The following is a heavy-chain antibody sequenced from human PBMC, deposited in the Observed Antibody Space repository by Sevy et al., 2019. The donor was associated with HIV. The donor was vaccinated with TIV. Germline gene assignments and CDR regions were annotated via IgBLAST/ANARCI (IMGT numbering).Heavy chain of an antibody. J-gene: IGHJ5*02. D-gene: IGHD3-3*01. V-gene: IGHV1-18*01. Sequence: ASVKVSCKASGYTFSSYASTWVRQAPEQGLEWMGWINVYNGNTNYAQKFQGRVTMTTDTATITGYLGLRSLRSDDTAEYYCASSAGVYYDFRRGQPLDHWGQGTLVTVSS. CDR1: GYTFSSYA. CDR3: ASSAGVYYDFRRGQPLDH. CDR2: INVYNGNT.